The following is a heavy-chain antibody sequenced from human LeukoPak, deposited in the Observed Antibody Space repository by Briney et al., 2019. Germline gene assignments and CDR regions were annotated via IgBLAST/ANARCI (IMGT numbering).Heavy chain of an antibody. CDR2: ISSSSSYI. Sequence: PGGSLRLSCAASGFTFSSYSMNWVRQAPGKGLEWVSSISSSSSYIYYADSVKGRFTISRDNAKNSLYLQMNSLRAEDTAVYYCARDSSRTYYDILTGYYYDAFDIWGQGTMVTVSS. J-gene: IGHJ3*02. CDR1: GFTFSSYS. V-gene: IGHV3-21*01. CDR3: ARDSSRTYYDILTGYYYDAFDI. D-gene: IGHD3-9*01.